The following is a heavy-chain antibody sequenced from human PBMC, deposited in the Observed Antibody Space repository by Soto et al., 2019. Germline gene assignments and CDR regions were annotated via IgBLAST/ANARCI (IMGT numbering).Heavy chain of an antibody. CDR1: GYSVTSYW. V-gene: IGHV5-51*01. CDR3: ARIYCTTTTCDSWFDP. CDR2: IFPSDSDT. D-gene: IGHD2-2*01. J-gene: IGHJ5*02. Sequence: PXESLKISCKASGYSVTSYWITWVRQMSGQGLEWMGIIFPSDSDTRYSPSFQGQVTISADKSSSTAYLQWSSLKASDTAMYFCARIYCTTTTCDSWFDPWGQGNLVTVSS.